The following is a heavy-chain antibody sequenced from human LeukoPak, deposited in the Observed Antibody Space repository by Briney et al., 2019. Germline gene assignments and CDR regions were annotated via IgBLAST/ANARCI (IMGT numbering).Heavy chain of an antibody. CDR1: GGSISGSHYH. V-gene: IGHV4-39*01. CDR2: INYWGHT. CDR3: APTYSYTGGGYDY. Sequence: SETLSLTCTVSGGSISGSHYHWRWIRQPPGKRLEWIGSINYWGHTYYNPSLESRVTISVDTSKNQFSLKVSSVTAADTALYYCAPTYSYTGGGYDYWGQGTLVTVSS. J-gene: IGHJ4*02. D-gene: IGHD5-18*01.